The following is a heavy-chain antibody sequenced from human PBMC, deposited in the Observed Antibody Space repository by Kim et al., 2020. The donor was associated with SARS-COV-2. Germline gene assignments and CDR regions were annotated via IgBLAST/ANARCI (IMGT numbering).Heavy chain of an antibody. CDR3: AKSSGWYRGAFDI. Sequence: GGSLRLSCAASGFTFDDYAMHWVRQAPGKGLEWVSGISWNSGSIGYADSVKGRFTISRDNAKNSLYLQMNSLRAEDTALYYCAKSSGWYRGAFDIWGQGT. D-gene: IGHD6-19*01. CDR2: ISWNSGSI. CDR1: GFTFDDYA. V-gene: IGHV3-9*01. J-gene: IGHJ3*02.